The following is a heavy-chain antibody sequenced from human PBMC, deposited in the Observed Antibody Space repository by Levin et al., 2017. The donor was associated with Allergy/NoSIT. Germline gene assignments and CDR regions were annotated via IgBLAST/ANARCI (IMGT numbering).Heavy chain of an antibody. Sequence: SCEASGLIFSIYGMHWVRKAPGKGLEWVAITSNDESHKYYADSVKGRFTISRDNSKNTLYLQMNSLRPEDTAVYYCAKGGSFDSWGQGTLVTVSS. V-gene: IGHV3-30*18. CDR1: GLIFSIYG. J-gene: IGHJ4*02. CDR3: AKGGSFDS. CDR2: TSNDESHK.